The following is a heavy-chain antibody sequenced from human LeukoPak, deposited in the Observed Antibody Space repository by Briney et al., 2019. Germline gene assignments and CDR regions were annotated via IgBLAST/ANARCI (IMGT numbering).Heavy chain of an antibody. J-gene: IGHJ6*02. Sequence: SETLSLTCTVSGGSISSYYWSWIRQPPGKGLEWIGYIYYSGSTNYNPSLKSRVTISVDTSKNQFSLKLSSVTAADTAVYYCARLQTDYDILTGYYIHPYYYYGMDVWGQGTTVTVSS. CDR2: IYYSGST. CDR3: ARLQTDYDILTGYYIHPYYYYGMDV. D-gene: IGHD3-9*01. CDR1: GGSISSYY. V-gene: IGHV4-59*08.